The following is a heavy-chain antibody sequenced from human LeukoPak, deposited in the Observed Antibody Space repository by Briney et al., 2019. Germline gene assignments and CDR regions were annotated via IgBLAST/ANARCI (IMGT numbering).Heavy chain of an antibody. V-gene: IGHV1-18*01. J-gene: IGHJ6*03. D-gene: IGHD2-21*01. Sequence: ASVKVSCKASGYTFTSYGISWVRQAPGQGLEWMGWISAYNGNTNYAQKLQGRVTMTTDTSTSTAYMELRSLRSDDTAVYYCARVRADCDSSAQTSYYYYMDVWGKGTTVTVSS. CDR2: ISAYNGNT. CDR3: ARVRADCDSSAQTSYYYYMDV. CDR1: GYTFTSYG.